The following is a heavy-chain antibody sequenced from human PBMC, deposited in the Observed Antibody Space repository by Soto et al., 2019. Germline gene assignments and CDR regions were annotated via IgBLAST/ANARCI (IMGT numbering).Heavy chain of an antibody. CDR1: GGTFSSYA. J-gene: IGHJ4*02. V-gene: IGHV1-69*01. CDR3: ARLTPAKYYFYY. CDR2: IIPIFGTA. D-gene: IGHD1-20*01. Sequence: QVQLVQSGAEEKKPGSSVKVSCKASGGTFSSYAISWVRQAPGQGLEWMGGIIPIFGTANYAQKFQGSVTITADESTSPAYMELSSLRYEDTAVYYCARLTPAKYYFYYWGQGTLVTVSS.